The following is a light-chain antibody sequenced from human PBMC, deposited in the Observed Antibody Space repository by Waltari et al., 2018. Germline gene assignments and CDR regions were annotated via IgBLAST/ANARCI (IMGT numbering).Light chain of an antibody. J-gene: IGKJ1*01. Sequence: DIVLTQSPGSLSSSPGERVTRSCRASQSVSRALAWYQQKPGQAPRLLIFGASNRATGIPDRFSGSGSETDFSLTISRLEPEDFAVYYCQHYVRLPATFGRGTKVEIK. CDR2: GAS. CDR1: QSVSRA. V-gene: IGKV3-20*01. CDR3: QHYVRLPAT.